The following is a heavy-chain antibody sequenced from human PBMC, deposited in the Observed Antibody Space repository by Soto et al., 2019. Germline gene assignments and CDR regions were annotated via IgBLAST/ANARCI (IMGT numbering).Heavy chain of an antibody. V-gene: IGHV3-48*03. Sequence: EVQLVESGGGLVQPGGSLRLSCAASGFTFSSYEMNWVRQAPGKGLEWVSYISSSGSTIYYADSVKGRFTISRDNAKNSLYLQMNSLRAEDTAVYYRAREGAPGDFWSGYYGLAGRDYYGMDVWGQGTTVTVSS. CDR1: GFTFSSYE. CDR2: ISSSGSTI. CDR3: AREGAPGDFWSGYYGLAGRDYYGMDV. D-gene: IGHD3-3*01. J-gene: IGHJ6*02.